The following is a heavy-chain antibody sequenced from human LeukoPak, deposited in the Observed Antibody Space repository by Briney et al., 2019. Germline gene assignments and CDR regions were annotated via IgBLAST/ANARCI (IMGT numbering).Heavy chain of an antibody. CDR3: AREPPHCSSTSCYFDY. CDR2: IYHSGST. J-gene: IGHJ4*02. Sequence: SETLSLTCAVSGGSISNINWWSWVRQPPGKGLEWIGQIYHSGSTNYNPSLKSRVTISVDKSKNQFSLNLSSVTAADTAVYYCAREPPHCSSTSCYFDYWGQGTLVTVSS. V-gene: IGHV4-4*02. CDR1: GGSISNINW. D-gene: IGHD2-2*01.